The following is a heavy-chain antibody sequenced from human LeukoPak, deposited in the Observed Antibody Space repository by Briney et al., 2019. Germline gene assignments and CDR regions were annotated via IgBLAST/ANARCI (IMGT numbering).Heavy chain of an antibody. J-gene: IGHJ5*01. Sequence: SETLSLTCTVSGGSISPYYWSWIRQPPGKGLEWIGYIYYGGSTNSNPSLKSRVTISVDMSKNQLSLTLSSVTAADTAMYYCARLSGGSSWSPFDSWGQGTLVTVSS. D-gene: IGHD6-13*01. CDR3: ARLSGGSSWSPFDS. V-gene: IGHV4-59*01. CDR1: GGSISPYY. CDR2: IYYGGST.